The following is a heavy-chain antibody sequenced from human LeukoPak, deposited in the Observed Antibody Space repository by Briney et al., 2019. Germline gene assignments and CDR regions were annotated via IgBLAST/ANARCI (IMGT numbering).Heavy chain of an antibody. CDR2: ISGSGGST. CDR3: AKSAGFCSDGSCYPAKYYFDY. D-gene: IGHD2-15*01. CDR1: GFTFSSYA. Sequence: PGGSLRLSCAASGFTFSSYAMTWVRQAPGKGLEWVSAISGSGGSTNYADSVKGRFTISRDNSKNTLFLQMNSLRAEDTAVYFCAKSAGFCSDGSCYPAKYYFDYWGQGTLVTVSS. J-gene: IGHJ4*02. V-gene: IGHV3-23*01.